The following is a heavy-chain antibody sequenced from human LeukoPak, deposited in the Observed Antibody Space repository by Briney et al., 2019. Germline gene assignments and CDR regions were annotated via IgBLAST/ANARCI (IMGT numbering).Heavy chain of an antibody. CDR2: INTNTGNP. V-gene: IGHV7-4-1*02. J-gene: IGHJ4*02. D-gene: IGHD4-17*01. CDR3: VRSDGDYGDYGPGY. Sequence: ASVRVSCTASGYTFTSYAMNWVRQAPGQGREWMGWINTNTGNPTYAQGFTGRVVFSLDTSVSTAYLQISSLKAEDTAVYYCVRSDGDYGDYGPGYWGQGTLVTVSS. CDR1: GYTFTSYA.